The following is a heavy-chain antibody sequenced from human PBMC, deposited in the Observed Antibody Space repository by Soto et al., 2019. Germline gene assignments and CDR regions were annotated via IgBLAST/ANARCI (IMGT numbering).Heavy chain of an antibody. V-gene: IGHV1-18*01. J-gene: IGHJ6*01. CDR1: GYTFTSYG. D-gene: IGHD2-2*01. Sequence: VEVSGKTSGYTFTSYGISWVRPAPGEGLGLRGWISASHGNTNYAQKLKGRVTMTTDTSTSAAYMELSSLRSDDTAVYYCARECGQRGRTSYDYCGMGGWGQETTVTVAS. CDR2: ISASHGNT. CDR3: ARECGQRGRTSYDYCGMGG.